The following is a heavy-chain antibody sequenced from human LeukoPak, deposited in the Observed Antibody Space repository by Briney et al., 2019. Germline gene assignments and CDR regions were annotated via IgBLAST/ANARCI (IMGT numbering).Heavy chain of an antibody. J-gene: IGHJ4*02. CDR1: GGSSSSYY. V-gene: IGHV4-59*01. CDR3: ARTLYYYDSSGYYVPYYFDY. D-gene: IGHD3-22*01. CDR2: TYYSGST. Sequence: SETLSLTCTVSGGSSSSYYWSWIRQSPGKGLEWIGYTYYSGSTNYNPSLKSRDTISVDTSKNQFSLKLSSVTAADTAVYYCARTLYYYDSSGYYVPYYFDYWGQGTLVTVSS.